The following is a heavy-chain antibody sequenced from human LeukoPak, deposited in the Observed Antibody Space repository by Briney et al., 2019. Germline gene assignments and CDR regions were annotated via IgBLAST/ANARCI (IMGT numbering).Heavy chain of an antibody. CDR1: GFTFDDYA. V-gene: IGHV3-9*03. J-gene: IGHJ4*02. Sequence: GKSLRLSCAASGFTFDDYAMHWVRQAPGKGLEWVSGISWNSGSIGYADSVKGRFTISRDNAKNSLYLQMNSLRAEDMALYYCAKGGYYVSSGYYYVFDYWGQGTLVTVSS. CDR2: ISWNSGSI. D-gene: IGHD3-22*01. CDR3: AKGGYYVSSGYYYVFDY.